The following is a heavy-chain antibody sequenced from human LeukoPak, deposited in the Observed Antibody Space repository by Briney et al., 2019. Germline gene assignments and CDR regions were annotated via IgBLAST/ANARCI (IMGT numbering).Heavy chain of an antibody. Sequence: PGGSLRLSCAASGFTFSSYGMHWVRQAPGKGLEWVAVISYDGSNKYYADSVKGRFTISRDNSKNTLYLQMNSLRAEDTAVYYCARSSSTRASDFWQVGGYYYYYGMDVWGQGTTVTVSS. CDR2: ISYDGSNK. V-gene: IGHV3-30*03. CDR3: ARSSSTRASDFWQVGGYYYYYGMDV. CDR1: GFTFSSYG. J-gene: IGHJ6*02. D-gene: IGHD3-3*01.